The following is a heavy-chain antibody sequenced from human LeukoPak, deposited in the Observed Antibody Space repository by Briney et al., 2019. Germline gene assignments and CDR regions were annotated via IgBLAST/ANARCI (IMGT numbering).Heavy chain of an antibody. V-gene: IGHV3-30-3*01. D-gene: IGHD6-19*01. CDR1: GFTFSSYA. CDR2: ISYDGSNK. J-gene: IGHJ4*02. Sequence: PGGSLKLSCAASGFTFSSYAMHWVRQAPGKGLEWVAVISYDGSNKYYADSVKGRFTISRDNSKNTLYLQMNSLRAEDTAVYYCARDGYSSGWSRWVDYWGQGTLVTVSS. CDR3: ARDGYSSGWSRWVDY.